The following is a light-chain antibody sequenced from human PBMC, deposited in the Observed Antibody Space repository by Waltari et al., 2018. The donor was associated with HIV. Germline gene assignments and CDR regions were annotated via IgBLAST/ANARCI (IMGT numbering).Light chain of an antibody. CDR1: SPNIGDTY. J-gene: IGLJ3*02. Sequence: QSVLTQPPSVSAAPGQKVTIPCSGSSPNIGDTYISWYQQLPGTAPKLLIYENNKRPSGIPDRFSGSKSGTSATLGIAGLQTGDEADYYCATWDSNLSAWVFGGGTKLTVL. V-gene: IGLV1-51*02. CDR2: ENN. CDR3: ATWDSNLSAWV.